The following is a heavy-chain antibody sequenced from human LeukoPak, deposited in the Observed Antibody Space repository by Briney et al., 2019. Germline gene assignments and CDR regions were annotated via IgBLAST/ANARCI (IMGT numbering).Heavy chain of an antibody. J-gene: IGHJ5*02. V-gene: IGHV4-38-2*02. CDR2: IYHSGST. D-gene: IGHD6-13*01. CDR3: GRLLPGIALLDP. Sequence: QPSETLSLTCTVSGYSISSGYYWGWIRQPPGKGLEWIGSIYHSGSTYYNPSLKSRVTISVDTSKNQFSLKLSSVTAADTAVYYCGRLLPGIALLDPWGQGTLVTVSS. CDR1: GYSISSGYY.